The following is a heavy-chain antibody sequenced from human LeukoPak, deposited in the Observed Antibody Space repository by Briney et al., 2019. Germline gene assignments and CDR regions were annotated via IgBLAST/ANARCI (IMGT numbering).Heavy chain of an antibody. CDR3: ARGQWLDND. Sequence: SETLSLTCTVSGDSLSSSYDWSWIRQSPGKGLEWIGYIYYSGSTSFNPSLKSRATISVDTSKNQFSLKLISVTAADTALYYCARGQWLDNDWGQGTLVTVSS. CDR1: GDSLSSSYD. J-gene: IGHJ4*02. V-gene: IGHV4-59*12. CDR2: IYYSGST. D-gene: IGHD6-19*01.